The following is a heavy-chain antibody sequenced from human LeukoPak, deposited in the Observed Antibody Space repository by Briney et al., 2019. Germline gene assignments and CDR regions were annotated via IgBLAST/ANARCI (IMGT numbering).Heavy chain of an antibody. CDR2: ISSSSSYI. CDR1: GFTFSSYS. D-gene: IGHD3-3*01. CDR3: AGVGNDFWSGYYGY. V-gene: IGHV3-21*01. J-gene: IGHJ4*02. Sequence: PGGSLRLSCAAPGFTFSSYSMNWVRQAPGKGLEWVSSISSSSSYIYYADSVKGRFTISRDNAKNSLYLQMNSLRAEDTAVYYCAGVGNDFWSGYYGYWGQGTLVTVSS.